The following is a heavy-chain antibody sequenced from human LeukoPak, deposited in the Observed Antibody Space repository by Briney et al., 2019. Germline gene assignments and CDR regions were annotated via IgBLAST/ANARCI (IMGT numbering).Heavy chain of an antibody. V-gene: IGHV4-4*07. D-gene: IGHD3-9*01. J-gene: IGHJ4*02. CDR1: GGSISSYY. Sequence: SETLSLTCTVSGGSISSYYWSWIRQPAGKGLEWIGRIYHSGSTYYNPSLKSRVTISVDTSKNQFSLKLSSVTAADTAVYYCARLGRAIRYFDWLLYLDYWGQGTLVTVSS. CDR3: ARLGRAIRYFDWLLYLDY. CDR2: IYHSGST.